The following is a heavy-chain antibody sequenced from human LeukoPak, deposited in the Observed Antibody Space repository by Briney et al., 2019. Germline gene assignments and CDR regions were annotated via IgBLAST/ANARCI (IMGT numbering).Heavy chain of an antibody. Sequence: SETLSLLCNVSGAPFSNYYWRWIPQPPGKGLEWIGHIYSSGSTNYNPSLKSRLTISLDTSKNQFSLKLSSVTAADTAVYYCARQFDPWGQGILVTVSS. CDR1: GAPFSNYY. CDR3: ARQFDP. V-gene: IGHV4-59*08. CDR2: IYSSGST. J-gene: IGHJ5*02.